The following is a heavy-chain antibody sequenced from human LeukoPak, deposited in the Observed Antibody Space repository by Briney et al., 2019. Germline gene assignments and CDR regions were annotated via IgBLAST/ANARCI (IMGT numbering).Heavy chain of an antibody. D-gene: IGHD3-9*01. CDR3: AKDMGDYDILTGYLY. V-gene: IGHV3-74*01. Sequence: GGSLRLSCAASGFTFSSYWMHWVRQGPGKGLVWVSRIYSDGSRTNNADSVKGRFTISGDNAKNTLYLQMNSLRAEDTAVYYCAKDMGDYDILTGYLYWGQGTLVTVSS. CDR1: GFTFSSYW. CDR2: IYSDGSRT. J-gene: IGHJ4*02.